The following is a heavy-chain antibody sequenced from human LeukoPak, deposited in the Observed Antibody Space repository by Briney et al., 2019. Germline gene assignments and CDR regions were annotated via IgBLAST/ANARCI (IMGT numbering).Heavy chain of an antibody. Sequence: SVKVSCKSSGGTFSSYAISWVRQAPGQGLEWMGRIIPILDIANYAQKFQGRVTITADKSTGTAYIELSSLRSEDTAVYYCARDLYDGLTRYPHYFDYWGQGTLVTVSS. V-gene: IGHV1-69*04. CDR2: IIPILDIA. D-gene: IGHD3-9*01. CDR3: ARDLYDGLTRYPHYFDY. J-gene: IGHJ4*02. CDR1: GGTFSSYA.